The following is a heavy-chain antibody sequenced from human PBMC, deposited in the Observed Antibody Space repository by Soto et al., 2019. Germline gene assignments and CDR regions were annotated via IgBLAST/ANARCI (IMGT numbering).Heavy chain of an antibody. CDR2: IYFNGITT. J-gene: IGHJ4*02. Sequence: EVQLVESGGGVVQQGGTLRLSCTASGFTFNTHWMHWVRQAPGKALVWISRIYFNGITTNYAYSVKGPLNVSKDNAKNTVYLHVNTLSDEDTAVYYCARGVAMGVDYWGQGTLVTVSS. D-gene: IGHD1-26*01. CDR1: GFTFNTHW. CDR3: ARGVAMGVDY. V-gene: IGHV3-74*01.